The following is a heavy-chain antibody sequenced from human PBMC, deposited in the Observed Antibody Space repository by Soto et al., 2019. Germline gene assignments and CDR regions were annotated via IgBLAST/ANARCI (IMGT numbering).Heavy chain of an antibody. J-gene: IGHJ4*02. D-gene: IGHD3-10*01. Sequence: SQTRSLTCSVAGGSSTSSSYYRGCIRQPPGKGLEWIGSIYYSGSTYYNPSLKSRVTISVDTSKNQFSLKLSSVTAADTAVYYCARQARLLWFGELPHWGQGTLVTVSS. CDR2: IYYSGST. CDR1: GGSSTSSSYY. CDR3: ARQARLLWFGELPH. V-gene: IGHV4-39*01.